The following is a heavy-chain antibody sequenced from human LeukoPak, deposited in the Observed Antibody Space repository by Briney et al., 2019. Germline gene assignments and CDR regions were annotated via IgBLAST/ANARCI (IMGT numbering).Heavy chain of an antibody. Sequence: SQTLSLTCTVSGGSISSGDSYWSWIRQPPGKGLEWIGYIYYSGSTYYNPSLKSRVTISVDPSKNQFSLKLSSVTAADTAVYYCARHPSGYSSGWYTDCWGQGTLVTVSS. D-gene: IGHD6-19*01. CDR3: ARHPSGYSSGWYTDC. J-gene: IGHJ4*02. V-gene: IGHV4-30-4*01. CDR2: IYYSGST. CDR1: GGSISSGDSY.